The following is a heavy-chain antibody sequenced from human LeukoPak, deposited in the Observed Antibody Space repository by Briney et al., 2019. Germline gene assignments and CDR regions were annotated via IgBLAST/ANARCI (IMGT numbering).Heavy chain of an antibody. Sequence: PGGSLRLSCAASGFTFSSYSMNWVRQAPGKGVEGVSSISSSSSYIYYADSVKGRFTISRDNAKNSLYLQMNSLRAEDTAVYYCARGFGTAMVTLDYWGQGTLVTVSS. CDR1: GFTFSSYS. V-gene: IGHV3-21*01. CDR2: ISSSSSYI. J-gene: IGHJ4*02. CDR3: ARGFGTAMVTLDY. D-gene: IGHD5-18*01.